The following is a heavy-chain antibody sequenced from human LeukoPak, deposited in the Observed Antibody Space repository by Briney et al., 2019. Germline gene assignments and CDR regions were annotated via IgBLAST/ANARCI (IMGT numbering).Heavy chain of an antibody. CDR3: AKDQQEGSGRRYYGMDV. J-gene: IGHJ6*02. D-gene: IGHD3-10*01. CDR2: ISGSGGST. CDR1: GFTFSSYA. V-gene: IGHV3-23*01. Sequence: PRGSLRLSCAASGFTFSSYAMSWVRQAPGKGLEWVSAISGSGGSTYYADSVKGRFTISRDNSKNTLYLQMNSLRAEDTAVYYCAKDQQEGSGRRYYGMDVWGQGTTVTVSS.